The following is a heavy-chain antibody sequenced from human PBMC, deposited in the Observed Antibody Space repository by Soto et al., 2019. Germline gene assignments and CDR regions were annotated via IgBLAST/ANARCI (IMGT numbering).Heavy chain of an antibody. CDR3: ARIVVRGVTVYGMDV. CDR1: GFSLSTSGMC. V-gene: IGHV2-70*01. CDR2: IDWDDDK. J-gene: IGHJ6*02. D-gene: IGHD3-10*01. Sequence: SGPTLVNPTQTLTLTCTFSGFSLSTSGMCVSWIRQPPGKALEWLALIDWDDDKYYSTSLKTRLTISKDTSKNQVVLTMTNMDPVDTATYYCARIVVRGVTVYGMDVWGQGTTVTVSS.